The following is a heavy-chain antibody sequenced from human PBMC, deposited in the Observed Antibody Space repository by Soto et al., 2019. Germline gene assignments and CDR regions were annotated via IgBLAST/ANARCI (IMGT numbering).Heavy chain of an antibody. J-gene: IGHJ4*02. D-gene: IGHD1-26*01. CDR1: GFDFTYYA. CDR2: MSSDGSKI. Sequence: QVQLVESGGGAVQPGESLRLSCVASGFDFTYYAMHWVRQAPGKGLESVAVMSSDGSKIHHTDSVKGRFTISRDNSKNTLYLPMTRLRKEDTAVYFCAKDEGVGGTLGLFAYWGQGTLVSVSS. V-gene: IGHV3-30*18. CDR3: AKDEGVGGTLGLFAY.